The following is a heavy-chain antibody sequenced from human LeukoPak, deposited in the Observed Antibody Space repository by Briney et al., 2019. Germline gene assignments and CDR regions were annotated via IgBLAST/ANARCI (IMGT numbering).Heavy chain of an antibody. V-gene: IGHV3-48*03. CDR1: GFTFSSYE. J-gene: IGHJ4*02. CDR2: ISSGGSTI. Sequence: QAGGSLRLSCAASGFTFSSYEMNWVRQAPGKGLEWVSYISSGGSTIYYADSVKGRFTISRDNAKNSLYLQMNSLRAEDTAVYYCARDRYSGSYPLDYWGQGTLVTVSS. D-gene: IGHD1-26*01. CDR3: ARDRYSGSYPLDY.